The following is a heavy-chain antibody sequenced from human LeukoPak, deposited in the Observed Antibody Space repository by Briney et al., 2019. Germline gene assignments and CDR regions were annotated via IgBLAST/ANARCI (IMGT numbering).Heavy chain of an antibody. V-gene: IGHV3-74*01. CDR1: GFTFSTYW. CDR2: INTDGSST. CDR3: ARWVLRDSSSPAGI. Sequence: PGGSLRLSCAASGFTFSTYWMHWVRQAPGKGLVWVSRINTDGSSTTYADSVKGRFTISRDNAKNTLYLQMNSLRADDTAIYYCARWVLRDSSSPAGIRGQGTLVTVSS. J-gene: IGHJ4*02. D-gene: IGHD6-6*01.